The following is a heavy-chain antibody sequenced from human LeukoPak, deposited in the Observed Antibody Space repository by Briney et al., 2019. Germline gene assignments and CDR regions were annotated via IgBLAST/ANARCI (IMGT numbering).Heavy chain of an antibody. CDR1: GFTLSSYA. J-gene: IGHJ4*02. V-gene: IGHV3-23*01. CDR2: ISGSGGST. Sequence: PGVSLRLSCAASGFTLSSYAMIGVRQSPGGGREWVSAISGSGGSTYYADSVKVRFTISRDNAKNPLYMQMQSLRAEDTAVYYCAKDLRGDYGDLDWGEGTLVTVCS. D-gene: IGHD4-17*01. CDR3: AKDLRGDYGDLD.